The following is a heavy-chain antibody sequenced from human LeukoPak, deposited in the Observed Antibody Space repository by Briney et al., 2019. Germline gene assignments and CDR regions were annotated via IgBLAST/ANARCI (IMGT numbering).Heavy chain of an antibody. J-gene: IGHJ6*03. Sequence: KPSETLSLTCAVSGDSISSNNWWGWVRQSPGKGLKWIGEIYHTGSTNYNPSLKSRVTISVDKSKNQFSLNLSSVTAADTAVYYCTRPYFYYMDVWGKGTTVIVSS. CDR3: TRPYFYYMDV. CDR1: GDSISSNNW. CDR2: IYHTGST. V-gene: IGHV4-4*02.